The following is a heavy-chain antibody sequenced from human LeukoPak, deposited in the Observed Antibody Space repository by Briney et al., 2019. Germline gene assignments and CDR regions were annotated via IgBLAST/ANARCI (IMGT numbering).Heavy chain of an antibody. CDR3: VRAPDYGDYLKYRAFDI. CDR2: IIPIFGTA. CDR1: GYTFTGYY. J-gene: IGHJ3*02. Sequence: GASVKVSCKASGYTFTGYYMHWLRQAPGQGLEWMGRIIPIFGTANYAQKFQGRVTITTDESTSTAYMELSSLRSEDTAVYYCVRAPDYGDYLKYRAFDIWGQGTMVTVSS. D-gene: IGHD4-17*01. V-gene: IGHV1-69*05.